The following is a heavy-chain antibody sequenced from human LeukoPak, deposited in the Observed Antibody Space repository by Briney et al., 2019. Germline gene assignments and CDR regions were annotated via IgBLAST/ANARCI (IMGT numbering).Heavy chain of an antibody. Sequence: GGSLRLSCAASGFTLSSYWMNWVRQAPGKGLVWVSRINSDGSTTTYADSVKGRFTISRDNARNTLYLQMNSLRAEDTAVYYCARYYYDSSGSQGAFDIWGQGTMVTVSS. D-gene: IGHD3-22*01. CDR1: GFTLSSYW. CDR3: ARYYYDSSGSQGAFDI. CDR2: INSDGSTT. J-gene: IGHJ3*02. V-gene: IGHV3-74*01.